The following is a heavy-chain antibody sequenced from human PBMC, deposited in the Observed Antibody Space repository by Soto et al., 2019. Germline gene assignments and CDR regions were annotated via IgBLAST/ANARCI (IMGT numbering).Heavy chain of an antibody. D-gene: IGHD1-26*01. CDR3: VRDLGWSPLWEY. CDR2: ISSTSTYT. J-gene: IGHJ4*02. CDR1: GFTFSDYY. Sequence: QVHLVESGGGLVKPGGSLRLSCIASGFTFSDYYMSWIRQAPGKGLEWISYISSTSTYTNYADSVKGRFTISRDNAKNSLYLQMNSLRDEDTAVYYCVRDLGWSPLWEYWGQGTLVTVSS. V-gene: IGHV3-11*05.